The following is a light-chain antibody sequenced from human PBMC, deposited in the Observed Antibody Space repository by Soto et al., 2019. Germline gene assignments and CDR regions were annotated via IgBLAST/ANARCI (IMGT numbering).Light chain of an antibody. Sequence: QSALTQPPSAYGSPGQSVTISCTGTSSDVGAYKYVSWYQQYPGKAPKLMIYEVTKRPLGVPDRFSGSKSGNTASLTVSGLQSEDEADYYCTSYVGDDIWVFGGGTKLTFL. J-gene: IGLJ3*02. V-gene: IGLV2-8*01. CDR2: EVT. CDR3: TSYVGDDIWV. CDR1: SSDVGAYKY.